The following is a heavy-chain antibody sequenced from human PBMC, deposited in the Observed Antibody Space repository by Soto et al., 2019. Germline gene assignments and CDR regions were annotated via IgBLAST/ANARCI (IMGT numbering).Heavy chain of an antibody. CDR3: ARWRPMALPNPGMDV. D-gene: IGHD2-8*01. J-gene: IGHJ6*02. V-gene: IGHV3-53*01. CDR2: IYSGGST. CDR1: GFTVSSNY. Sequence: GGSLRLSCAASGFTVSSNYMSWVRQAPGKGLEWVSVIYSGGSTYYADSVKGRFTISRDNSKNTLYLQMNSLRAEDTAVYYCARWRPMALPNPGMDVWGQGTTVTVSS.